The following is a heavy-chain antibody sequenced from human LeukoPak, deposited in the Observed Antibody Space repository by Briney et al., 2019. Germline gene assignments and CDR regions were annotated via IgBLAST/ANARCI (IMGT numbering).Heavy chain of an antibody. CDR3: ARDSRIYYDFWSGQDAFDI. J-gene: IGHJ3*02. V-gene: IGHV3-33*08. Sequence: PGGSLRLSCAASGFTFSSYGMHWVRQAPVKGLEWVAVIWYDGSNKYYADSVKGRFTISRDNSKNTLYTQMNSLRAEDTAVYYCARDSRIYYDFWSGQDAFDIWGQGTMVTVSS. D-gene: IGHD3-3*01. CDR2: IWYDGSNK. CDR1: GFTFSSYG.